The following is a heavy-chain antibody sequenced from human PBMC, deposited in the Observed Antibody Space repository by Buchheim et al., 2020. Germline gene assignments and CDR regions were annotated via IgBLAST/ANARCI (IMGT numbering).Heavy chain of an antibody. CDR3: ARVRGRAYCGGDCYVGAFDP. V-gene: IGHV4-31*03. Sequence: QVQLQESGPGLVKPSQTLSLTCTVSGGSISSGGYYWSWIRQPPGKGLEWIGYIYYSGRTYSNPSLKSRVTISVNTFKNQFSLKLSSVTAADTAVYYCARVRGRAYCGGDCYVGAFDPWGQGTL. CDR1: GGSISSGGYY. D-gene: IGHD2-21*02. J-gene: IGHJ5*02. CDR2: IYYSGRT.